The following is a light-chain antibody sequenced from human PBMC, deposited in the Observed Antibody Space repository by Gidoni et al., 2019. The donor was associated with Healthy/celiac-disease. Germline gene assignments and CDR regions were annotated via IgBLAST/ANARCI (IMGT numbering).Light chain of an antibody. J-gene: IGLJ1*01. CDR3: SSYTSSSTYV. CDR2: DVS. Sequence: SALTPLASVSGSPGQSITISCTGTSSDVGGYNYVPWYQQHPGKAPKLMIYDVSNRPSGVSNRFSGSKSGNTASLTISGLQAEDEADYYCSSYTSSSTYVFGTGTKVTVL. V-gene: IGLV2-14*01. CDR1: SSDVGGYNY.